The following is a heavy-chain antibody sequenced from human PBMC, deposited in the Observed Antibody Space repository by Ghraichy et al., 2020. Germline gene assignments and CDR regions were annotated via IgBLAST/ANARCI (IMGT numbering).Heavy chain of an antibody. CDR2: IIPIFGTA. CDR1: GGTFSSYA. J-gene: IGHJ5*02. Sequence: SVKVSCKASGGTFSSYAISWVRQAPGQGLEWMGGIIPIFGTANYAQKFQGRVTITADESTSTAYMELSSLRSEDTAVYYCARDLLYSGSYYVGGSNWFDPWGQGTLVTVSS. V-gene: IGHV1-69*13. D-gene: IGHD1-26*01. CDR3: ARDLLYSGSYYVGGSNWFDP.